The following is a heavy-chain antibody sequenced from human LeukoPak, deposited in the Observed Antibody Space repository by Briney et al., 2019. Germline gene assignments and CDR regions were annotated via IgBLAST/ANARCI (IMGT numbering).Heavy chain of an antibody. Sequence: PGGSLRLSCAASGFTFSSYAIHWVRQAPGKGLEWVAVISFDGTDAFYADSVKGRFTISRDNSKNTLYLQMNSLRAEDTAVYYCAELGITMIGGVWGKGTTVTISS. CDR2: ISFDGTDA. V-gene: IGHV3-30*04. CDR1: GFTFSSYA. D-gene: IGHD3-10*02. CDR3: AELGITMIGGV. J-gene: IGHJ6*04.